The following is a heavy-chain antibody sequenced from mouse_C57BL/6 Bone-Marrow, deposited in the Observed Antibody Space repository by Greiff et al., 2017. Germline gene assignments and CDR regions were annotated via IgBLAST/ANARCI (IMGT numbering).Heavy chain of an antibody. V-gene: IGHV1-80*01. CDR1: GYAFSSYW. J-gene: IGHJ3*01. CDR3: ARCSSYSAWFAY. D-gene: IGHD1-1*01. Sequence: QVHVKQSGAELVKPGASVKISCKASGYAFSSYWMNWVKQRPGKGLEWIGQIYPGDGDTNYNGKFKGKATLTADKSSSTAYMQLSSLTSEDSAIYFCARCSSYSAWFAYWGQGTLVTVSA. CDR2: IYPGDGDT.